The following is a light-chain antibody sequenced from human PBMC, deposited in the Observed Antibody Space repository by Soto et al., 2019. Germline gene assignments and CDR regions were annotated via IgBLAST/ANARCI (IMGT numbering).Light chain of an antibody. CDR1: SSDVGGYNY. CDR3: SSYTSISTLV. J-gene: IGLJ2*01. CDR2: EVT. V-gene: IGLV2-14*01. Sequence: QSALTQPVSVSGSPGQSITISCTGTSSDVGGYNYVSWYQQHPGKAPKLMIYEVTKRPSGVSNRFSGSKSGNTASLTISGIQAEDESDYYCSSYTSISTLVFGGGTKVTVL.